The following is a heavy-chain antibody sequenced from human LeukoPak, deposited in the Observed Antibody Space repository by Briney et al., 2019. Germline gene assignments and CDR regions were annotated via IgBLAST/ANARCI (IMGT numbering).Heavy chain of an antibody. J-gene: IGHJ5*02. D-gene: IGHD3-3*01. CDR1: GFTFSSYS. CDR2: ISSSSRYI. V-gene: IGHV3-21*01. CDR3: ARDSGDYYDFWSGPSGWFDP. Sequence: PGGSLRLSCAASGFTFSSYSMNWVRQAPGKGLEWVSSISSSSRYIYYADSVKGRFAISRDNAKNSLYLQMNSLRAEDTAVYYCARDSGDYYDFWSGPSGWFDPWGQGTLVTFSS.